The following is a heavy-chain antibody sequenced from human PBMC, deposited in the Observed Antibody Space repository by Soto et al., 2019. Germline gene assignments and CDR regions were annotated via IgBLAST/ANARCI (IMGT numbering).Heavy chain of an antibody. Sequence: LSLTFTVSGGSVSSGSYYWSWIRQPPGKGLEWIGYIYYSGSTNYNPSLKSRVTISVDTSKNQFSLKLSSVTAADTAVYYCARDRIFGVVTTRNYYRMAVWAQGTTVTVSS. CDR2: IYYSGST. V-gene: IGHV4-61*01. CDR3: ARDRIFGVVTTRNYYRMAV. D-gene: IGHD3-3*02. CDR1: GGSVSSGSYY. J-gene: IGHJ6*01.